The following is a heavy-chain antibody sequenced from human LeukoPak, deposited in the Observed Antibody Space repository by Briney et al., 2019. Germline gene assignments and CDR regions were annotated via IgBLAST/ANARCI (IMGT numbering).Heavy chain of an antibody. CDR3: ASMRRSSLFH. D-gene: IGHD6-6*01. J-gene: IGHJ4*02. Sequence: SETLSLTCTVSGDSAISSRYYWGWIRQPPGKGLEWIGTVYYIGRTFYNPSLKSRVIISVDTSKTQFSLKLGSVTAADTAVYYCASMRRSSLFHWGQGILVTVSS. V-gene: IGHV4-39*01. CDR1: GDSAISSRYY. CDR2: VYYIGRT.